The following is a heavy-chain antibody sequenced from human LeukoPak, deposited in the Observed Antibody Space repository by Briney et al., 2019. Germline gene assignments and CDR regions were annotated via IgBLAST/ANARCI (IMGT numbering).Heavy chain of an antibody. J-gene: IGHJ4*02. D-gene: IGHD6-13*01. V-gene: IGHV1-46*01. CDR2: INPSGGST. Sequence: ASVKVSCKASGYTFTGYYMHWVRQAPGQGLEWMGIINPSGGSTSYAQKFQGRVTMTRDMSTSTVYMELSSLRSEDTAVYYCASLIAAAGDYFDYWGQGTLVTVSS. CDR3: ASLIAAAGDYFDY. CDR1: GYTFTGYY.